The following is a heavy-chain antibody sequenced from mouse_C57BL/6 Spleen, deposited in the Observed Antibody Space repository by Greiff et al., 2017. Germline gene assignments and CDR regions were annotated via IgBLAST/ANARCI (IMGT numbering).Heavy chain of an antibody. CDR2: IYPGDGDT. CDR3: AREEDGSSGGVYWYFDV. J-gene: IGHJ1*03. Sequence: QVQLQQSGAELVKPGASVKISCKASGYAFSSYWMNWVKQRPGKGLEWIGQIYPGDGDTNYNGKFKGKATLTADKSSSTAYMQLSSLTSEDSAVYVCAREEDGSSGGVYWYFDVWGTGTTVTVSS. CDR1: GYAFSSYW. V-gene: IGHV1-80*01. D-gene: IGHD1-1*01.